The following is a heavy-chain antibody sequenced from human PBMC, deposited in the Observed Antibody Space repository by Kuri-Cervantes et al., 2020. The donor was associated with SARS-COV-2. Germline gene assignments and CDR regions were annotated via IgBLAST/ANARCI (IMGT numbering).Heavy chain of an antibody. V-gene: IGHV1-24*01. CDR2: FDPEDGET. Sequence: ASVKVSCKVSGYTLTELSMHWVRQAPGKGLEWMGGFDPEDGETIYAQRFQGRVSMTEDTSTDTAYMELRSLRSDDTAVYYCAREVAAAGTVDYWGQGTLVTVSS. D-gene: IGHD6-13*01. CDR1: GYTLTELS. CDR3: AREVAAAGTVDY. J-gene: IGHJ4*02.